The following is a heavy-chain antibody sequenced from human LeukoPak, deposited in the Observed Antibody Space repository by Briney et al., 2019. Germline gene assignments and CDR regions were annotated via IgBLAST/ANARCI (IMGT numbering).Heavy chain of an antibody. Sequence: PPETLSLTCTVSGYSISSGYYWGWIRRPPGTRLEWIGSFYYGGSTYYNPSLKSRVTISVDTSKNQFSLKLNSVTAADTAVYYCARTYYDSSDYFDPWGQGALVTVSS. D-gene: IGHD3-22*01. V-gene: IGHV4-38-2*02. CDR3: ARTYYDSSDYFDP. CDR2: FYYGGST. J-gene: IGHJ5*02. CDR1: GYSISSGYY.